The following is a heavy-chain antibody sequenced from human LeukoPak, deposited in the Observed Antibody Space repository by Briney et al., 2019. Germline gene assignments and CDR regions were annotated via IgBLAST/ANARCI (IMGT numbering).Heavy chain of an antibody. CDR2: ISNSGGT. V-gene: IGHV3-23*01. D-gene: IGHD5-12*01. CDR1: GFTFSLYA. J-gene: IGHJ4*02. CDR3: AKEWIKE. Sequence: GGSLRLSCAASGFTFSLYAMTWVRQAPGKGLEWVSSISNSGGTYYADSVKGRFTISRDNSKNTLYLQMNSLRAEDTDVYYCAKEWIKEGGRGTLVTVSS.